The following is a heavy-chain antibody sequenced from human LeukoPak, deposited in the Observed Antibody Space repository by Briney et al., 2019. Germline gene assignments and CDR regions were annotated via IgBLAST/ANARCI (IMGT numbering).Heavy chain of an antibody. J-gene: IGHJ3*02. CDR2: VHYSDHN. Sequence: SETLSLTCTVSGGSMNSYFWSWIRQPPGKGLEWIAYVHYSDHNNYNPSLKSRVTISLDTSKNQFSLMLSSVTAADTAVYFCARETGCALANPFDMWGQGTMVTVSS. V-gene: IGHV4-59*01. CDR1: GGSMNSYF. CDR3: ARETGCALANPFDM.